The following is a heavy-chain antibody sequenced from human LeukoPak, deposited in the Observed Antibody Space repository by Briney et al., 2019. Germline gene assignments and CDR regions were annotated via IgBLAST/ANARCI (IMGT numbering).Heavy chain of an antibody. Sequence: ASVKVSCKASGYTFTGYYMHWVRQAPGQGLEWMGWINPNSGGTNYAQKFQGRVTMTRDTSISTVYMELSSLRSEDTAVYYCARDRGFSFFDPWGQGTLVTVSS. V-gene: IGHV1-2*02. CDR3: ARDRGFSFFDP. J-gene: IGHJ5*02. CDR2: INPNSGGT. D-gene: IGHD3-10*01. CDR1: GYTFTGYY.